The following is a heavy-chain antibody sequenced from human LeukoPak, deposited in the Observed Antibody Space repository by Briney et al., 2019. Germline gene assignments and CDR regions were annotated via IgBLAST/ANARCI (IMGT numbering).Heavy chain of an antibody. CDR1: GFTFSSYG. CDR3: ARGPLYDYGDYHFDY. CDR2: IWYNGSNK. J-gene: IGHJ4*02. Sequence: GGSLRLSCAASGFTFSSYGMHWVRQAPGKGLEWVAVIWYNGSNKYYTDSVKGRFTFSRDNSKNTLYLQMNSLRAEDTAVYFCARGPLYDYGDYHFDYWGQGTLVTVSS. D-gene: IGHD4-17*01. V-gene: IGHV3-33*01.